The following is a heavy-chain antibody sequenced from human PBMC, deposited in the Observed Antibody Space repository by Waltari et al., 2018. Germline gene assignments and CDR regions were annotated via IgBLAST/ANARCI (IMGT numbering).Heavy chain of an antibody. CDR1: GGSISSYY. D-gene: IGHD6-13*01. V-gene: IGHV4-59*01. CDR2: IYYSGST. Sequence: QVQLQESGPGLVKPSETLSLTCTVSGGSISSYYWSWIRQPPGKGLEWIGYIYYSGSTNYNPSLKSRVTISVDTSKNQFSLKLSSVTAADTAVYYCARESGSSSWYGKYFQHWGQGTLVTVS. CDR3: ARESGSSSWYGKYFQH. J-gene: IGHJ1*01.